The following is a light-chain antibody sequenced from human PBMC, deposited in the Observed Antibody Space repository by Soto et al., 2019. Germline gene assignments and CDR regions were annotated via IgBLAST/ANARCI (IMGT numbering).Light chain of an antibody. CDR2: DVT. CDR3: SSYTSSSTPYV. Sequence: QSALTQPASVSGSPGQSITISCTGTSSDVGGYNYVSWYQQHPVKAPKLMIYDVTNRPSGVSDRSSGSKSGNTASLTISGLQAEDEADYYCSSYTSSSTPYVLGTGTKVTVL. J-gene: IGLJ1*01. V-gene: IGLV2-14*01. CDR1: SSDVGGYNY.